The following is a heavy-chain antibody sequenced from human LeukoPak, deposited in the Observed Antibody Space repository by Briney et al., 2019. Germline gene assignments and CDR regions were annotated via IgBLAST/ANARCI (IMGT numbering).Heavy chain of an antibody. J-gene: IGHJ4*02. V-gene: IGHV4-59*01. CDR2: ISYSGST. CDR3: ARSGLVRGVST. Sequence: PSETLSLTCTVSGDSMSNYYWTWIRQPPGKELEWIGSISYSGSTNYNPSLKSRVTMSVDTSKNQFSLKLNSVTAADTAVYYCARSGLVRGVSTWGQGTLVTVFS. D-gene: IGHD3-10*01. CDR1: GDSMSNYY.